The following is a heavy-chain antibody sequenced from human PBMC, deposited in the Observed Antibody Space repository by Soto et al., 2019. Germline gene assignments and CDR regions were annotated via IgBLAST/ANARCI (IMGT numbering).Heavy chain of an antibody. Sequence: EVQLVESGGGLVKPGGSLRLSCAASGFTFSNAWMNWVRQAPGKGLEWVGRIKSKTAGGTTDYAAPVKGRFTISRDDSTNTLYLQMNSLKTEDTAVYYCTTVRAYYDSSEYATIGVVYYFDYWGQGTLVTVSS. CDR2: IKSKTAGGTT. J-gene: IGHJ4*02. CDR3: TTVRAYYDSSEYATIGVVYYFDY. V-gene: IGHV3-15*07. D-gene: IGHD3-22*01. CDR1: GFTFSNAW.